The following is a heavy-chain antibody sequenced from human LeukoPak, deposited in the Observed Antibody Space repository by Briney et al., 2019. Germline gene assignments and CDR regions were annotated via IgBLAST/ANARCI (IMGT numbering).Heavy chain of an antibody. CDR2: INHSGST. CDR3: ARGARIAVAGTFIDY. V-gene: IGHV4-34*01. J-gene: IGHJ4*02. CDR1: GGSFCGYY. D-gene: IGHD6-19*01. Sequence: SETLSLTCAVYGGSFCGYYWSWIRQPPGKGLEWIGEINHSGSTNYNPSLKSRVTISVDTSKNQFSLKLSSVTAADTAVYYCARGARIAVAGTFIDYWGQGTLVTVSS.